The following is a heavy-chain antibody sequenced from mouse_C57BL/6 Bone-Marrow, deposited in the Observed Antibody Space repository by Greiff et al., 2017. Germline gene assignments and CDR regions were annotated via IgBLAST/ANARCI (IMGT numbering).Heavy chain of an antibody. D-gene: IGHD2-3*01. J-gene: IGHJ3*01. V-gene: IGHV1-82*01. Sequence: VQVEESGPELVKPGASVKISCKASGYAFSSYWMNWVKQRPGKGLEWIGRIYPGDGDTNYNGKFKGKATLTADKSSSTAYMQLSSLTSEDSAVYFCSRRWALAYWGQGTLVTVSA. CDR3: SRRWALAY. CDR2: IYPGDGDT. CDR1: GYAFSSYW.